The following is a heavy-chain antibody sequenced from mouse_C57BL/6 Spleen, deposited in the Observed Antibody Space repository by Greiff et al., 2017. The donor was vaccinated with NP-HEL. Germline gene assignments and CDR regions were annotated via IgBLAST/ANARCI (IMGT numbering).Heavy chain of an antibody. CDR1: GYTFTDYY. J-gene: IGHJ4*01. CDR2: IYPGSGNT. D-gene: IGHD1-1*01. Sequence: QVHVKQSGAELVRPGASVKLSCKASGYTFTDYYINWVKQRPGQGLEWIARIYPGSGNTYYNEKFKGKATLTAEKSSSTAYMQLSSLTSEDSAVYSGARAGYYDGMDYWGQGTSVTVSS. CDR3: ARAGYYDGMDY. V-gene: IGHV1-76*01.